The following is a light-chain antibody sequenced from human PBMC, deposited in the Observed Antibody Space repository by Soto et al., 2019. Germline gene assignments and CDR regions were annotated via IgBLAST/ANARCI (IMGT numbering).Light chain of an antibody. Sequence: QSALTQPASVSGSPGQSITISCTGTTSDVGRYNYVSWYQQHPGKAPKLIIYDVSNRPSGVSNRFSGSKSGNTASLTISGLQAEDEADYYCNSYTSSTTYVFGTGTTVTVL. CDR3: NSYTSSTTYV. CDR1: TSDVGRYNY. CDR2: DVS. V-gene: IGLV2-14*01. J-gene: IGLJ1*01.